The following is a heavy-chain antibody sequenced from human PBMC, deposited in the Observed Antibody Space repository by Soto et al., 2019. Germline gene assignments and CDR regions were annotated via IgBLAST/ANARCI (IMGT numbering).Heavy chain of an antibody. CDR2: ISSSGSTI. D-gene: IGHD2-2*01. CDR3: ARDLAHRYCISTSCSAATAFDP. V-gene: IGHV3-11*01. J-gene: IGHJ5*02. CDR1: GFTFGDYY. Sequence: PGGSLRLSCAASGFTFGDYYMSWIRQAPGKGLEWVSYISSSGSTIYYADSVKGRFTISRDNAKNSLYLQMNSLRAEDTAVYYCARDLAHRYCISTSCSAATAFDPWGQGTLVTVSS.